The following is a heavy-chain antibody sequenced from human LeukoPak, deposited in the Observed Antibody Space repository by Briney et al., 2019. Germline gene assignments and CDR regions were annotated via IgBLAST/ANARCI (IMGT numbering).Heavy chain of an antibody. D-gene: IGHD1-26*01. Sequence: GESLKISCKGSGYSFTTNWIGWVRQMPGKGLEWLGGIYVEDSDTRYSPSFQGQVTISADKSISTAYLQWSSLKASDTAMYYCARGMSGRYLGLLDYWGQGTLVTVSS. CDR2: IYVEDSDT. V-gene: IGHV5-51*01. CDR3: ARGMSGRYLGLLDY. CDR1: GYSFTTNW. J-gene: IGHJ4*02.